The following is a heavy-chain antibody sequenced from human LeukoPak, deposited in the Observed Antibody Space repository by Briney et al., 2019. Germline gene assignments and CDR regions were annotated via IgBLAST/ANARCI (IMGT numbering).Heavy chain of an antibody. CDR3: ARGRIVVVPAALPWNYYYYYMDV. J-gene: IGHJ6*03. Sequence: ASVKVSCKASGYTFTSYDINWVRQATGQGLEWMGWMNPNSGNTGYAQKFQGRVTITRNTSISTAYIELSSLRSEDTAVYYCARGRIVVVPAALPWNYYYYYMDVWGKGTTVTVSS. CDR2: MNPNSGNT. CDR1: GYTFTSYD. V-gene: IGHV1-8*03. D-gene: IGHD2-2*01.